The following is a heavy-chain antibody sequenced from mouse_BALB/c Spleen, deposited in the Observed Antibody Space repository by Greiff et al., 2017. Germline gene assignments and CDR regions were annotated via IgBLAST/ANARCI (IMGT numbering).Heavy chain of an antibody. Sequence: VQLQQSGAELVRPGTSVKVSCKASGYAFTNYLIEWVKQRPGQGLEWIGVINPGSGGTNYNQKFKDKATLTVDKSSSTAYMQLSSPTSEDSAVYYCTREANYGSSYGDYWGQGTTLTVSS. CDR2: INPGSGGT. CDR1: GYAFTNYL. V-gene: IGHV1-54*01. CDR3: TREANYGSSYGDY. D-gene: IGHD1-1*01. J-gene: IGHJ2*01.